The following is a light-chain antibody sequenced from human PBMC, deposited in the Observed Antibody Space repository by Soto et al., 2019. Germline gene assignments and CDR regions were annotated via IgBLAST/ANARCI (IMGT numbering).Light chain of an antibody. CDR3: QQYNSYRT. J-gene: IGKJ1*01. Sequence: DIQMTQSPSTLSASVGDRVTITCRASQSISSWLAWYQQKPGKAPKLLLYKASSLESGVPSRFSGGGSGTEFTLTSSRRQADDFATYYCQQYNSYRTFGQGTKVDIK. CDR2: KAS. V-gene: IGKV1-5*03. CDR1: QSISSW.